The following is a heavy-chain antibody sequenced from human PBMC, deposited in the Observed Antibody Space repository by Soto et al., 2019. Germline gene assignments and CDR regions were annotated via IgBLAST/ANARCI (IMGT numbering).Heavy chain of an antibody. V-gene: IGHV4-4*02. D-gene: IGHD3-10*01. J-gene: IGHJ5*02. Sequence: SETLSLTCAVSGGSISSSNWWSWVRQPPGKGLEWIGEIYHSGSTNYNPSLKSRVTISVDKSKNQFSLKLSSVTAADTAVYYCASERITMVRGVTLNWFDPWGQGTLVTVSS. CDR3: ASERITMVRGVTLNWFDP. CDR2: IYHSGST. CDR1: GGSISSSNW.